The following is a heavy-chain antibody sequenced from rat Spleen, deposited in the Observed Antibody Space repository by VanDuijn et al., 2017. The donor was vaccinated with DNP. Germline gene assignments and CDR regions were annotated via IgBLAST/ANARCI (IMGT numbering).Heavy chain of an antibody. CDR3: VRPHYNNQGGFAY. V-gene: IGHV5-7*01. D-gene: IGHD1-10*01. CDR2: VNFDGTST. Sequence: EVQLVESGGGQVQPGGSLKLSCAASRFTLSDYNMAWVRQAPKKGLEWVATVNFDGTSTSYRDSVKGRFTISRDNGKNTRYLQMDSLRSEDTAIYYCVRPHYNNQGGFAYWGQGTLVTVSS. J-gene: IGHJ3*01. CDR1: RFTLSDYN.